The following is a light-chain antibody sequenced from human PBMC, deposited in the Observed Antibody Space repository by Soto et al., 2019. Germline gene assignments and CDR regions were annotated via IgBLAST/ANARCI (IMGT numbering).Light chain of an antibody. CDR1: QSVSSSY. J-gene: IGKJ4*01. Sequence: DIQLTQSPGPLSLSPGERATLSCRTSQSVSSSYLAWYQQKHGQAPRLLIHSASSRATGIPDRFSGSGSGTDFTLTISRLEPEDFAVYYCQQYSSSPLTLGGGTKVDIK. CDR3: QQYSSSPLT. V-gene: IGKV3-20*01. CDR2: SAS.